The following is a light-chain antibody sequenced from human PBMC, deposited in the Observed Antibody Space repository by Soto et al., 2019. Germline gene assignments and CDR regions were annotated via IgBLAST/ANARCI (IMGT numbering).Light chain of an antibody. CDR3: QQRSNWPWT. CDR2: DAS. Sequence: EIVLTQSPATLSLSPGERATLSCRASQSVSSYLAWYQQKPGKAPRLLIYDASNRTTGIPARFSGSGSGTDFTLTISSLEPEYFAVYYCQQRSNWPWTSGQGTKMEIK. V-gene: IGKV3-11*01. CDR1: QSVSSY. J-gene: IGKJ1*01.